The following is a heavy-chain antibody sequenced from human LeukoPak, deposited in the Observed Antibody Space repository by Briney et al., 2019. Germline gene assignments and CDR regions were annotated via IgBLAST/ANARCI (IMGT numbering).Heavy chain of an antibody. D-gene: IGHD1-26*01. CDR3: AKDIYAKGAVGAFDY. V-gene: IGHV3-43*01. J-gene: IGHJ4*02. Sequence: GGSLRLSCAASGFTFDDYTMHWVRQAPGKGLEWVSLISWDGDSTYYADSVKGRFTISRDNSKNSLFLQMNSLRTEDTALYFCAKDIYAKGAVGAFDYWGQGTLVTVSS. CDR1: GFTFDDYT. CDR2: ISWDGDST.